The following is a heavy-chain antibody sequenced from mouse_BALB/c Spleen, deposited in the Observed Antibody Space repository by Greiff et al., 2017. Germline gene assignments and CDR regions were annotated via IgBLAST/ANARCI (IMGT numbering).Heavy chain of an antibody. V-gene: IGHV5-17*02. CDR2: ISSGSSTI. CDR1: GFTFSSFG. CDR3: ARERWLRHAMDY. Sequence: DVMLVESGGGLVQPGGSRKLSCAASGFTFSSFGMHWVRQAPEKGLEWVAYISSGSSTIYYADTVKGRFTISRDNPKNTLFLQMTSLRSEDTAMYYCARERWLRHAMDYWGQGTSVTVSS. D-gene: IGHD2-2*01. J-gene: IGHJ4*01.